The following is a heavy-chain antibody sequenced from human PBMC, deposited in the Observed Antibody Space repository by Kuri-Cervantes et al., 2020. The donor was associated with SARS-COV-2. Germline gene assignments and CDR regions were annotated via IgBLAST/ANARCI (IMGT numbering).Heavy chain of an antibody. CDR2: ISYDGSNK. CDR1: GFTFSSYA. D-gene: IGHD1-26*01. Sequence: GGSLRLSCAASGFTFSSYAMHWVRQAPGKGLEWVAVISYDGSNKYYADSVKGRFTISRDNSKNTLYLQMNSLTAEDTAVYYCAREGWELLDYWGQGTLVTVSS. V-gene: IGHV3-30-3*01. J-gene: IGHJ4*02. CDR3: AREGWELLDY.